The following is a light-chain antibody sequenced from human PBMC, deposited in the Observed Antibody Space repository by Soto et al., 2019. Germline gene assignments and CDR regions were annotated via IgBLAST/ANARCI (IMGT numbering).Light chain of an antibody. CDR1: QRVSSNY. Sequence: EIVLTQSPGTLSLSPGERATLSCRASQRVSSNYLAWFQQKPGQAPSLLIYGASNRATGIPDRFSGSASGTDFTLTISRLEPEDFAVYYCQQYGSSPLITFGQGTRLEI. V-gene: IGKV3-20*01. CDR3: QQYGSSPLIT. CDR2: GAS. J-gene: IGKJ5*01.